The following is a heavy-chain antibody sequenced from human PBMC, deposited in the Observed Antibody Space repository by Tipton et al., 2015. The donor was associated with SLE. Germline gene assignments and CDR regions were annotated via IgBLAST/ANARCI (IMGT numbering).Heavy chain of an antibody. Sequence: SLRLSYAASGFTFSNYWMHWVRRAPGKGLVWVARINTDETIINYADSVKGRFTISRDNAKTRLYLQMNSLRVEDTAVYYCVGGLGDYWGRGTLVTVSS. V-gene: IGHV3-74*01. CDR1: GFTFSNYW. CDR2: INTDETII. D-gene: IGHD3/OR15-3a*01. CDR3: VGGLGDY. J-gene: IGHJ4*02.